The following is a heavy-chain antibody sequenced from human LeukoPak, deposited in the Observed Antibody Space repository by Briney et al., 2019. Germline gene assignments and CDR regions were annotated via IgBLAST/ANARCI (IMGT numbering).Heavy chain of an antibody. D-gene: IGHD6-13*01. CDR3: AREGPRAAAGTAPFDS. V-gene: IGHV4-31*03. Sequence: SETLSLTCTVSGGSISSGGYYWSWIRQHPGKGLEWIGYIFYSGTTYYNPSLKSRVTTSVDTSKNQFSLKLSSVTAADTAVYYCAREGPRAAAGTAPFDSWGQGTLVTVSS. CDR1: GGSISSGGYY. J-gene: IGHJ4*02. CDR2: IFYSGTT.